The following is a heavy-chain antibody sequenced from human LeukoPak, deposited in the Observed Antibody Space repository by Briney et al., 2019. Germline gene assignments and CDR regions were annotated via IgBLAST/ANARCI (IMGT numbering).Heavy chain of an antibody. D-gene: IGHD3-9*01. J-gene: IGHJ3*02. CDR2: IYYSGST. CDR3: ARDGWYDILTGYPI. CDR1: GSSISSGGYY. V-gene: IGHV4-31*03. Sequence: SETLSLTCTVSGSSISSGGYYWSWIRQHPGKGLEWIGYIYYSGSTYYNPSLKSRVTISVDTSKNQFSLKLSSVTAADTAVYYCARDGWYDILTGYPIWGQGTMVTVSS.